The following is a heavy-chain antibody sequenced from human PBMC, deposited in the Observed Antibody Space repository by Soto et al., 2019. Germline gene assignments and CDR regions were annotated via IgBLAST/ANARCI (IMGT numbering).Heavy chain of an antibody. CDR2: ISYDGSNK. CDR3: AKDESQPAALTYYYYYYGMDV. CDR1: GFTFSSYG. Sequence: GGSLRLSCAASGFTFSSYGMHWVRQAPGKGLEWVAVISYDGSNKYYADSVKGRFTISRDNSKNTLYLQMNSLRAEDTAVYYCAKDESQPAALTYYYYYYGMDVWGQGTTVTV. D-gene: IGHD2-2*01. V-gene: IGHV3-30*18. J-gene: IGHJ6*02.